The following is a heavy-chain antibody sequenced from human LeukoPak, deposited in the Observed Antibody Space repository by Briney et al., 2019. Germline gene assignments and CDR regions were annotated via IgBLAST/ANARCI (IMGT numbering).Heavy chain of an antibody. Sequence: ASVKVSCKASGYTFTSYYMHWVRQAPGQGLEWMGIINPSGGSTSYAQKFQGRVTMTRDTSTSTVYMELSSLRSEDTAVYYCARDRRGDYGDRKGWFDPWGQGTRVTVSS. V-gene: IGHV1-46*01. CDR1: GYTFTSYY. D-gene: IGHD4-17*01. CDR3: ARDRRGDYGDRKGWFDP. CDR2: INPSGGST. J-gene: IGHJ5*02.